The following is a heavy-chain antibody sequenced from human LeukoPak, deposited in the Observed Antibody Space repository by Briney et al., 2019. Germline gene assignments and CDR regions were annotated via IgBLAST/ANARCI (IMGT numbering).Heavy chain of an antibody. V-gene: IGHV3-30*04. J-gene: IGHJ4*02. D-gene: IGHD3-9*01. CDR2: ISYDGSNK. CDR3: ARGGDFDWLLNGDY. CDR1: GFTFSSYA. Sequence: GGSLGLSCAASGFTFSSYAMHWVRQAPGKGLEWVAVISYDGSNKYYADSVKGRFTISRDNSKNTLYLQMNSLRAEDTAVYYCARGGDFDWLLNGDYWGQGTLVTVSS.